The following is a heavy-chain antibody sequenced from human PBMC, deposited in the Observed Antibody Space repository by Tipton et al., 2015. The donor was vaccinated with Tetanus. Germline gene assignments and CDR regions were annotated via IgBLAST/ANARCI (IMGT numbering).Heavy chain of an antibody. CDR2: IYYSGST. D-gene: IGHD6-19*01. J-gene: IGHJ4*02. Sequence: LRLSCTVSGGSISSYYWSWIRQPPGKGLEWIGYIYYSGSTNYNPSLKSRVTISVDTSKNQFSLKLSSVTAADTAVYYCARVGVRAVAGYFDYWGQGTLVTVSS. CDR1: GGSISSYY. CDR3: ARVGVRAVAGYFDY. V-gene: IGHV4-59*01.